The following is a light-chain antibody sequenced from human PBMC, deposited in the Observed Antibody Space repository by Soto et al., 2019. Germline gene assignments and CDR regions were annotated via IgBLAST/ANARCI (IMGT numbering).Light chain of an antibody. CDR3: SSYTSSSTYV. CDR1: SSVVGCYNY. J-gene: IGLJ1*01. V-gene: IGLV2-14*01. CDR2: DVS. Sequence: QSVLTQPASVSGSPGQSITISCTGTSSVVGCYNYVSWYQQHPGKAPKLMIYDVSNRPSGVSNRFSGSKSGNTASLTISGLQAEDEADYYCSSYTSSSTYVFGTGTKVTV.